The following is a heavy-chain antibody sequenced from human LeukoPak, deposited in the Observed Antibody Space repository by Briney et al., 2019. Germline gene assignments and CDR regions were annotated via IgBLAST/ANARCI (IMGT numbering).Heavy chain of an antibody. J-gene: IGHJ4*02. CDR2: IGTAGDT. V-gene: IGHV3-13*01. CDR3: ARGYSSGWYVPGYFDY. CDR1: GFTFSSYD. Sequence: GGSLRLSCAASGFTFSSYDMHWVRQATGKGLEWVSAIGTAGDTYYPASVKGRFTISRENAKNSLYLQMNSLRAGDTAVYYCARGYSSGWYVPGYFDYWGEGTLVTVSS. D-gene: IGHD6-19*01.